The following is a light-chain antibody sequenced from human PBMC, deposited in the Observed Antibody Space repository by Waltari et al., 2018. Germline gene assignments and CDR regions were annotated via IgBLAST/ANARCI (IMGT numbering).Light chain of an antibody. V-gene: IGLV2-14*01. J-gene: IGLJ2*01. Sequence: QSALTQPASVSASPGQSIPISCTGTSSAVGDYNFVPWYQQHPGKAPKLMIYGVSIRPSGVSNRFSGSKSGSTASLTISGLQAEDEADYYCSSYTSSSTPVLFGGGTKLTVL. CDR1: SSAVGDYNF. CDR3: SSYTSSSTPVL. CDR2: GVS.